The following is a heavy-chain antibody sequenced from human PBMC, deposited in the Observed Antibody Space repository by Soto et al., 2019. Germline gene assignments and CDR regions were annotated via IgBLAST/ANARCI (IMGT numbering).Heavy chain of an antibody. D-gene: IGHD3-9*01. Sequence: GGSLRLSCAASGFTFINYAMTWVRQAPGEGLEWVSTISGNGANTHYADSVKGRFSISRDNSKNTLYIQMNSLRAGDTAVYYCAKDYGSSRYFFDYWGQGALVTVSS. V-gene: IGHV3-23*01. J-gene: IGHJ4*02. CDR2: ISGNGANT. CDR3: AKDYGSSRYFFDY. CDR1: GFTFINYA.